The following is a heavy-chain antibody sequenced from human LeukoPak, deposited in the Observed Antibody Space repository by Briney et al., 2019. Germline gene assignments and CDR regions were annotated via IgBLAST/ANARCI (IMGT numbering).Heavy chain of an antibody. CDR2: ISSSSSYI. CDR1: GFTFSSYS. D-gene: IGHD2-21*01. CDR3: AREFVDDAFDI. V-gene: IGHV3-21*01. J-gene: IGHJ3*02. Sequence: GGSLRLSCAASGFTFSSYSMNWVRQAPGKGLEWVSSISSSSSYIYYADPVKGRFTISRDNAKNSLYLQMNSLRAEDTAVYYCAREFVDDAFDIWGQGTMVTVSS.